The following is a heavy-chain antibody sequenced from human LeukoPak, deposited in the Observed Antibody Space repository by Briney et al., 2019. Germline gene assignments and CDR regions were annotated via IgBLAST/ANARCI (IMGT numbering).Heavy chain of an antibody. Sequence: ASVKVSCKASGYTFTGYYMHWVRQAPGQGLEWMGWINPNSGGTNYAQKFQGRVTMTRDTSISTAYMELSRLRSDDTAVYYCARHSDYYDSFDYWGQGTLVTVSS. D-gene: IGHD3-22*01. CDR3: ARHSDYYDSFDY. CDR2: INPNSGGT. V-gene: IGHV1-2*02. CDR1: GYTFTGYY. J-gene: IGHJ4*02.